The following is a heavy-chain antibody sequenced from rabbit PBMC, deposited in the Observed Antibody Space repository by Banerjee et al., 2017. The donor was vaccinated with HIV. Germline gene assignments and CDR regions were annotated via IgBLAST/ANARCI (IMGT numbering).Heavy chain of an antibody. CDR2: IDPVFGST. Sequence: QEHLVESGGGLVQPGGSLKLSCKASGFDFSSYGVSWVRQAPGKGLEWIGYIDPVFGSTYYASWVNGRFTISSHNAQNTLYLQLNSLTAADTATYFCVSLLYASSSGYSPFNLWGPGTLVTVS. CDR1: GFDFSSYG. D-gene: IGHD1-1*01. V-gene: IGHV1S47*01. J-gene: IGHJ4*01. CDR3: VSLLYASSSGYSPFNL.